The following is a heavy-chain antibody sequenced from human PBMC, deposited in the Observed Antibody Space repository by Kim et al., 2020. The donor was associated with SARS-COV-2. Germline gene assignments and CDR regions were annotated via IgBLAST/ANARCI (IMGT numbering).Heavy chain of an antibody. V-gene: IGHV3-30*18. CDR1: GFTFSSYG. CDR2: ISYDGSNK. CDR3: AKDLGWEAAAGPDSTIVNYYYYGMDV. Sequence: GGSLRLSCAASGFTFSSYGMHWVRQAPGKGLEWVAVISYDGSNKYYADSVKGRFTISRDNSKNTLYLQMNSLRAEETAVYYCAKDLGWEAAAGPDSTIVNYYYYGMDVXGQGTTVTVSS. D-gene: IGHD6-13*01. J-gene: IGHJ6*02.